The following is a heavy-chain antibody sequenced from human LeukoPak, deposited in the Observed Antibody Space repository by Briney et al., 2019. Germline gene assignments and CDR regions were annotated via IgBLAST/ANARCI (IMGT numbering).Heavy chain of an antibody. CDR2: TIPIFGTA. J-gene: IGHJ4*02. V-gene: IGHV1-69*05. CDR3: AREDSSS. D-gene: IGHD6-6*01. CDR1: GGTFISYA. Sequence: SVTVSCLASGGTFISYAINWVRQAPGQGLEWMGGTIPIFGTANYAKKFHGGVTNTTDESTSTAYMELSSLRSEDTAVYYCAREDSSSGGQGPLATVSS.